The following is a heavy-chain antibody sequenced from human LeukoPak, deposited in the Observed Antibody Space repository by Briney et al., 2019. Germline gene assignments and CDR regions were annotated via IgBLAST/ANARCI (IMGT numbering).Heavy chain of an antibody. CDR3: ARADYGGWFDP. CDR2: INHSGST. D-gene: IGHD4-17*01. CDR1: GGSFSGYY. J-gene: IGHJ5*02. Sequence: SETLSLTRAVYGGSFSGYYWSWIRQPPGKGLEWIGEINHSGSTNYNPSLKSRVTISVDTSKNQFSLKLSSVTPEDTAVYYCARADYGGWFDPWGQGTLVTVSS. V-gene: IGHV4-34*01.